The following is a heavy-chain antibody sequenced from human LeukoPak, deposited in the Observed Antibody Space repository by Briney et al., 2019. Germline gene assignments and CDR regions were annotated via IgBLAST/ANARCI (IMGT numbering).Heavy chain of an antibody. J-gene: IGHJ6*04. CDR3: AKDQGCSGGSCYYGMDV. Sequence: GGCLRLSCAASGFTFSSYGMHWVRQAPGKGLEWVAVLSYDGSNKYYADSVRGRFTISRDISKTTLYLQRNSLRGEDTAVYYCAKDQGCSGGSCYYGMDVWAKGTTVSVFS. V-gene: IGHV3-30*18. CDR2: LSYDGSNK. CDR1: GFTFSSYG. D-gene: IGHD2-15*01.